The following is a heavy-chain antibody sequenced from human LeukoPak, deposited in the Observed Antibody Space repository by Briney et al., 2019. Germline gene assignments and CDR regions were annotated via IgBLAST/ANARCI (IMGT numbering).Heavy chain of an antibody. CDR3: ARGLDFEGMSSYRPFAH. CDR1: GYTFTGHY. CDR2: INPKSGDT. V-gene: IGHV1-2*02. J-gene: IGHJ4*02. D-gene: IGHD3-16*02. Sequence: GASVKVSCKASGYTFTGHYIHWVRQAPGQGPEWMGWINPKSGDTKYEEKFQGRVTMTRDTSITTAYMELNSLRFDDTAVFYCARGLDFEGMSSYRPFAHWGQGTPVTVSS.